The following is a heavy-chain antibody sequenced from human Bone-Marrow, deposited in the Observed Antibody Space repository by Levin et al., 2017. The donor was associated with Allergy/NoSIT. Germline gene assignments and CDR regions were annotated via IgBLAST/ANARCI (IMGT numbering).Heavy chain of an antibody. D-gene: IGHD2-2*01. V-gene: IGHV4-30-4*01. CDR1: GGSISSGDYY. CDR3: ARKVVVVPASKRRGVVFDY. Sequence: SCTVSGGSISSGDYYWSWIRQPPGKGLEWIGYIYYSGSTYYNPSLKSRVTISVDTSKNQFSLKLSSVTAADTAVYYCARKVVVVPASKRRGVVFDYWGQGTLVTVSS. J-gene: IGHJ4*02. CDR2: IYYSGST.